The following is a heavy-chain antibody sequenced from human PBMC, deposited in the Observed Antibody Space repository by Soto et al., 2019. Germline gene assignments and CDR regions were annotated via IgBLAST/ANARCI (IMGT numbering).Heavy chain of an antibody. CDR3: AGTTSLQWSYMDV. J-gene: IGHJ6*03. V-gene: IGHV6-1*01. Sequence: SQALSLTCAISGDSDSSNSAAWNWIRQSPSRGLEWLGRTYYRSRWYNDYAVSVKSRITVNPDTSKNQFSLHLNSVTPEDTAGYYCAGTTSLQWSYMDVWAKGTTVTVSS. D-gene: IGHD1-7*01. CDR1: GDSDSSNSAA. CDR2: TYYRSRWYN.